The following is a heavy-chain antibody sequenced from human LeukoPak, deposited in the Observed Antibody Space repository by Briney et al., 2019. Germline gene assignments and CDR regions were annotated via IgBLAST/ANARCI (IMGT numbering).Heavy chain of an antibody. Sequence: GGSLRLSCAASGFTFSSYEMNWVRQAPGKGLEWVSYISSSSSYIYYADSVKGRFTISRDNAKNSLYLQMNSLRAEDTAVYYCARVDLQPAFDIWGQGTMVTVSS. CDR2: ISSSSSYI. J-gene: IGHJ3*02. CDR3: ARVDLQPAFDI. V-gene: IGHV3-21*05. D-gene: IGHD6-13*01. CDR1: GFTFSSYE.